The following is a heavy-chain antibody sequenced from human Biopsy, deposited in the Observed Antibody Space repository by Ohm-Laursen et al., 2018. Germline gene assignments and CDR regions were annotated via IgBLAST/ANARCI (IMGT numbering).Heavy chain of an antibody. V-gene: IGHV4-34*08. CDR2: INQSGRT. CDR3: GNEVHGRDY. Sequence: LSLTWEVYGKTFSDYYWSWIRQPPGKGLEWIGQINQSGRTNYNPPLKSRVNISADKSNNQFSLKLTSVTSADTAVYFCGNEVHGRDYWGLGALVTVSS. D-gene: IGHD2-15*01. J-gene: IGHJ4*02. CDR1: GKTFSDYY.